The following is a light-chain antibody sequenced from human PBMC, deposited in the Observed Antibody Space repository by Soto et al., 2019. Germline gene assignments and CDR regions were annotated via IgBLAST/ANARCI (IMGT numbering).Light chain of an antibody. Sequence: DIQMTQSPSTLSGSVGDRVTITCRASQTISSWLAWYQQKPGKAPKLLIYKASTLKSGVPSRSSGSGSGTEFTLTISSLQPDDFATYYCQQYMSYSFGQGTKVDIK. CDR1: QTISSW. V-gene: IGKV1-5*03. CDR2: KAS. CDR3: QQYMSYS. J-gene: IGKJ1*01.